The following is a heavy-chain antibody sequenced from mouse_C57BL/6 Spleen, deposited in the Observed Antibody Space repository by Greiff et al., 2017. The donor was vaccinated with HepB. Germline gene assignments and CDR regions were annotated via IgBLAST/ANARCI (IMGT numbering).Heavy chain of an antibody. CDR3: ARYGYDGPWFAY. Sequence: VQLQQSGAELVRPGASVKLSCKASGYTFTDYYINWVKQRPGQGLEWIARIYPGSGNTYYNEKFKGKATLTAEKSSSTAYMQLSSLTSEDSAVYFCARYGYDGPWFAYWGQGTLVTVSA. CDR1: GYTFTDYY. V-gene: IGHV1-76*01. D-gene: IGHD2-2*01. J-gene: IGHJ3*01. CDR2: IYPGSGNT.